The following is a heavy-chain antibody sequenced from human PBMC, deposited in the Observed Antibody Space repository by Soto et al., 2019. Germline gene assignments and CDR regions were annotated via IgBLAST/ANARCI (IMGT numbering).Heavy chain of an antibody. V-gene: IGHV1-24*01. J-gene: IGHJ5*02. D-gene: IGHD3-10*01. CDR3: ARVGSYGSGSYYHWFDP. Sequence: ASVKVSCKVSGYTLTELSMHWVRQAPGKGLEWMGGFIPIDGIAIYAQKFQGRVTITADKSTSTAYMELSSLRSEDTAVYYCARVGSYGSGSYYHWFDPWGQGTLVTVSS. CDR2: FIPIDGIA. CDR1: GYTLTELS.